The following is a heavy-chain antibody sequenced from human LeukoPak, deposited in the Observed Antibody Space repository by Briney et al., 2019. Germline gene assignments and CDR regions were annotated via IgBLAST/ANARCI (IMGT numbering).Heavy chain of an antibody. J-gene: IGHJ4*02. CDR1: GYTFTGHY. Sequence: ASVKVSCKASGYTFTGHYMHWVRQAPGQGLEWMGWINPNSGGTNYAQKFQGRVTMTRDTSISTAYMELSRLRSDDTAVYYCASSDAAAGPIDYWGQGTLVTVSS. CDR3: ASSDAAAGPIDY. V-gene: IGHV1-2*02. CDR2: INPNSGGT. D-gene: IGHD6-13*01.